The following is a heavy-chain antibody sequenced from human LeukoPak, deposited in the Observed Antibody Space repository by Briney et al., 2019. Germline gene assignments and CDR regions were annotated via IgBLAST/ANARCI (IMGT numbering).Heavy chain of an antibody. CDR1: GFTFSSYS. CDR2: ISSSSSYI. Sequence: PGGSLRLSCAASGFTFSSYSMNWVRQAPGKGLEWVSSISSSSSYIYYADSVKGRFTISRDNAKNSLYLQMNSLRAEDTAVYYCARGYSSSWYLAYWGQGTLVTVSS. J-gene: IGHJ4*02. V-gene: IGHV3-21*01. CDR3: ARGYSSSWYLAY. D-gene: IGHD6-13*01.